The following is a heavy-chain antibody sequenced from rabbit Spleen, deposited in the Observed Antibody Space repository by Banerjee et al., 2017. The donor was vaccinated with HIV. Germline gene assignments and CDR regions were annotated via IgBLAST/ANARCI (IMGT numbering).Heavy chain of an antibody. CDR2: IYADFSGST. CDR3: ARDLVGVIGWNFYL. D-gene: IGHD1-1*01. V-gene: IGHV1S45*01. J-gene: IGHJ4*01. Sequence: QEQLVESGGDLVKPEGSLTLCCKASGFTISSGHWICWVRQAPGKGLECIACIYADFSGSTYYASWAKGRFTISKTSSTTVTLQMTSLTAADRATYFCARDLVGVIGWNFYLWGPGTLVTVS. CDR1: GFTISSGHW.